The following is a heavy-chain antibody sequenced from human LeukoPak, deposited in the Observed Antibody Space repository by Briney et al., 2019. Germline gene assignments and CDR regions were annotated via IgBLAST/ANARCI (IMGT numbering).Heavy chain of an antibody. Sequence: SVKVSCKASGGTFSSYAISWVRQAPGQGLEWMGRIIPILGIANYAQKFQGRVTITADKSTSTAYMELSSLRSEDTAVYYCARGLRFGAYDYWGQGTLVTVSS. V-gene: IGHV1-69*04. CDR3: ARGLRFGAYDY. J-gene: IGHJ4*02. CDR2: IIPILGIA. D-gene: IGHD3-10*01. CDR1: GGTFSSYA.